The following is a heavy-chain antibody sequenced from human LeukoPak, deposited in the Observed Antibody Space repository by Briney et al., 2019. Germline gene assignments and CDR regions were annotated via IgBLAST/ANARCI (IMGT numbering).Heavy chain of an antibody. CDR3: AKDGKVRGRVRGVINPRYYYYMDV. CDR1: GFTFSSYA. D-gene: IGHD3-10*01. CDR2: ISGSGGST. J-gene: IGHJ6*03. Sequence: PGGSLRLSCAASGFTFSSYAMSWVRQAPGKGLEWVSAISGSGGSTYYADSVKGRFTISRDNSKNTLYLQMNSLRAEDTAVYYCAKDGKVRGRVRGVINPRYYYYMDVWGKGTTVTVSS. V-gene: IGHV3-23*01.